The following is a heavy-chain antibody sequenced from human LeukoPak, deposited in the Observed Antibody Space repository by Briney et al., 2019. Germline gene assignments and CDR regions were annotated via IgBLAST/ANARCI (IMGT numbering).Heavy chain of an antibody. CDR2: ISSNGGST. J-gene: IGHJ4*02. CDR1: GFTFSSYA. D-gene: IGHD3-16*01. Sequence: GGALRLSCAAPGFTFSSYARHWVRQAPGKGLEYVSAISSNGGSTYYANSVKGRFTISRDNSKNALYLQMGSLRAEDMAVYYCARERLITVGYYFDYWGQGTLVTVSS. CDR3: ARERLITVGYYFDY. V-gene: IGHV3-64*01.